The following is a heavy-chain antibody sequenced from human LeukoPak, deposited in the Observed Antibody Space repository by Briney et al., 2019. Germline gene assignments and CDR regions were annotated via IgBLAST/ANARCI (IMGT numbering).Heavy chain of an antibody. Sequence: SETLSLTCAVYGGSFSGYYWSWIHQPPGKGLECIGEINHSGSTNYNPSLKSRVTISVDTSKNQFSLKLSSVTAADTAVYYCARSRGRQLAIFPLDYWGQGTLVTVSS. J-gene: IGHJ4*02. CDR2: INHSGST. CDR1: GGSFSGYY. V-gene: IGHV4-34*01. D-gene: IGHD6-6*01. CDR3: ARSRGRQLAIFPLDY.